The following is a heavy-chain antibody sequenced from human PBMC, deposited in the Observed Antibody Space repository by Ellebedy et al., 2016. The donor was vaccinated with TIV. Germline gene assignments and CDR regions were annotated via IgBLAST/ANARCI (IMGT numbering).Heavy chain of an antibody. Sequence: SETLSLTCTVSGGSISSYYWSWIRQPPGKGLEWIGYIYSSGSTNYNPSLKSRVTISEDTSKNQFSLKLSPVTAADTAVYYCARCAARGSYSDGDAFDIWGQGTMVTVSS. D-gene: IGHD1-26*01. V-gene: IGHV4-59*12. J-gene: IGHJ3*02. CDR3: ARCAARGSYSDGDAFDI. CDR1: GGSISSYY. CDR2: IYSSGST.